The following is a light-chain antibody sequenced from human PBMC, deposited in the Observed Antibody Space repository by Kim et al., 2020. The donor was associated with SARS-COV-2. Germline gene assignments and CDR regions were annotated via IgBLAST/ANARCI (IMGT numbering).Light chain of an antibody. CDR2: GAS. Sequence: EIVLTQSPGPLSLSPGERATLSCRASQSVSSSYLAWYQQKPGQAPRLLIYGASSRATGIPDRFSGSGSGTDFTLTISRLEPEDFAVYYGQQYGSPPSRNTFGRGTKL. V-gene: IGKV3-20*01. J-gene: IGKJ2*01. CDR1: QSVSSSY. CDR3: QQYGSPPSRNT.